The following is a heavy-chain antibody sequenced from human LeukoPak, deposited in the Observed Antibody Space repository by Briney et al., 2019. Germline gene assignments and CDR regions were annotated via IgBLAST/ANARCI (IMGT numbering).Heavy chain of an antibody. V-gene: IGHV3-48*01. J-gene: IGHJ4*02. CDR2: ISSSSTI. CDR1: GLTFSSYS. D-gene: IGHD2-2*01. Sequence: GGSLRLSCAASGLTFSSYSMNWVRQAPGKGLEWVSYISSSSTIYYADSVKGRFTISRDNAKNSLYLQMNSLRAEDTAVYYCARDPEDIVVVPAARDWGQGTLVTVSS. CDR3: ARDPEDIVVVPAARD.